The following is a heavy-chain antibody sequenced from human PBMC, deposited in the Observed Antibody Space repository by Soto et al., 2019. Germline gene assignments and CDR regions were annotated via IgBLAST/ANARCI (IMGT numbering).Heavy chain of an antibody. Sequence: GASLRLSSAASGFTFGSYAMHWVRQAPGKGLEWVAGISYDGSKKYYGESVKGRFTISSDNSKNTLYLQMNSLRVEDTAVYYCAKAIENYSTGYYKPFYYFGVDVWGQGTTVTVSS. J-gene: IGHJ6*02. CDR2: ISYDGSKK. CDR3: AKAIENYSTGYYKPFYYFGVDV. CDR1: GFTFGSYA. V-gene: IGHV3-30*18. D-gene: IGHD3-22*01.